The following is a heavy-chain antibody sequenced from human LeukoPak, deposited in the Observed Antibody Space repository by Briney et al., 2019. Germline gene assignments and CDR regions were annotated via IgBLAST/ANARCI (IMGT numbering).Heavy chain of an antibody. CDR3: ARVWAPAAIGS. CDR2: IYPGDSDT. D-gene: IGHD2-2*01. CDR1: EYSFPNYW. Sequence: GESLKISCKGSEYSFPNYWIGWVRQMPGKGLEWMGIIYPGDSDTRYRPSFQGQVTISVDKSINTAYLQWSSLKASDTAMYYCARVWAPAAIGSWGQGTLVIVSS. J-gene: IGHJ4*02. V-gene: IGHV5-51*01.